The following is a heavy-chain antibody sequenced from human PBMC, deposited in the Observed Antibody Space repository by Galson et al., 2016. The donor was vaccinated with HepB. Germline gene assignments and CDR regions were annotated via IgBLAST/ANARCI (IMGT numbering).Heavy chain of an antibody. CDR3: ATVVRFFETSGQGQYFQY. J-gene: IGHJ1*01. V-gene: IGHV3-23*01. Sequence: SLRLSCAASGFTFINHAMSWVRQAPGKGLEWVSTIGGRGDTIYYADSVKGRFTISRDNSKDTLYLQMNSLRAEDTALYYCATVVRFFETSGQGQYFQYWGQGTLVAVS. D-gene: IGHD2-15*01. CDR1: GFTFINHA. CDR2: IGGRGDTI.